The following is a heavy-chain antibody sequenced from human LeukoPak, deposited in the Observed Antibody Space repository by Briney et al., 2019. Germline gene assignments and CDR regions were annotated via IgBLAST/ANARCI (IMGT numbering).Heavy chain of an antibody. Sequence: PSETLSLTCAVYGGSFSGYYWSWIRQPPGKGLEWIGEINHSGCTNYNPSLKSRVTISVDTSKNQFSLKLSSVPAADTAVYYCARDLSVAGTGGSDYWGQGTLVTASS. CDR3: ARDLSVAGTGGSDY. CDR2: INHSGCT. V-gene: IGHV4-34*01. D-gene: IGHD6-19*01. CDR1: GGSFSGYY. J-gene: IGHJ4*02.